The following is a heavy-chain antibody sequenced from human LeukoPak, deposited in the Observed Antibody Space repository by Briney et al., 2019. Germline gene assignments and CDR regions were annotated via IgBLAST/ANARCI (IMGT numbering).Heavy chain of an antibody. V-gene: IGHV4-59*01. CDR3: ARGYGYNLF. J-gene: IGHJ4*02. CDR1: GDSMTGYC. Sequence: PSETLSLTCTVSGDSMTGYCWAWVRQPPGTGLEWIGYICSSGSTNYNPSLKSRVTISVDTSKNPFSLTLSSVTAADTGLYFCARGYGYNLFWGQGTLVTVS. CDR2: ICSSGST. D-gene: IGHD5-24*01.